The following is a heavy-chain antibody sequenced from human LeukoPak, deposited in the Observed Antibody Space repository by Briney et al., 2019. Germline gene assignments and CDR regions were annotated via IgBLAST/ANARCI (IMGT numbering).Heavy chain of an antibody. V-gene: IGHV4-59*01. D-gene: IGHD2-2*01. CDR3: ARSYCRSSSCYAKTLFDL. Sequence: SETLSLTCAVYGGSFSGYYWSWIRQPPGKGLEWIGYIYYSGSTNYNPSLKSRVTISVDTSKNQFSLKLSSVTAADTAVYYCARSYCRSSSCYAKTLFDLWGQGILVTVSS. CDR2: IYYSGST. J-gene: IGHJ4*02. CDR1: GGSFSGYY.